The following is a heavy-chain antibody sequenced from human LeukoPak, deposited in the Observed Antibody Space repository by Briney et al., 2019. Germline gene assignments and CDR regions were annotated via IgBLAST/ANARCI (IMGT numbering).Heavy chain of an antibody. D-gene: IGHD1-1*01. CDR3: ARVSTGTNWFDP. Sequence: SETLSLTCAVYGGSFSGYYWSWIRQPPGKGLEWIGEINHSGSTNYNPSLKNRVTISVDTSKNQFSLKLSSVTAADTAVYYCARVSTGTNWFDPWGQGTLVTVSS. J-gene: IGHJ5*02. CDR2: INHSGST. CDR1: GGSFSGYY. V-gene: IGHV4-34*01.